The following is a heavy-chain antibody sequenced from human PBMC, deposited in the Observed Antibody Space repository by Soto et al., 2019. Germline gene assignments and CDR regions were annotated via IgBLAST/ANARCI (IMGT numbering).Heavy chain of an antibody. Sequence: PSQTLSLTCAISGDSVSSNTAAWNWIRSSPSRGLEWLGRTYYRPNGRHDYAVSVKSRITVNPDTSENHFSLQLNSVTPDDTAVYYCARGVAGSGFDLWGQGTLVTVPS. D-gene: IGHD6-19*01. CDR3: ARGVAGSGFDL. CDR2: TYYRPNGRH. J-gene: IGHJ4*02. CDR1: GDSVSSNTAA. V-gene: IGHV6-1*01.